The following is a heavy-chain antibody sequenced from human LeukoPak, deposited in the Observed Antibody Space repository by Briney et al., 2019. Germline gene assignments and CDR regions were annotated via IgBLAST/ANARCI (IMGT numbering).Heavy chain of an antibody. J-gene: IGHJ4*02. V-gene: IGHV4-39*01. CDR2: IYYSGST. Sequence: TSETLSLTCTVSGGSISGSSYYWGWIRQPPGKGLEWIGSIYYSGSTYYNPSLKSRVTIFVDTSKNQFSLKLSSVTAADTAMYYCARHEGRYYFDYWGQGTLATVSS. CDR1: GGSISGSSYY. CDR3: ARHEGRYYFDY.